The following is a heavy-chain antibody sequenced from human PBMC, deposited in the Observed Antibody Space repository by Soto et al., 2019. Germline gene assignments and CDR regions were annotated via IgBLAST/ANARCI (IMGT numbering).Heavy chain of an antibody. Sequence: GGSLRLSCAASGFTVSSNYMTWVRQAPGKGLKWVSVIYSGDSTYYADSVKGLFTISRDNSKNRLYLQMNSLRVEDTAVYYCAGGLTRLYIDQWGQGTLVTVSS. V-gene: IGHV3-53*01. D-gene: IGHD2-15*01. J-gene: IGHJ4*02. CDR2: IYSGDST. CDR3: AGGLTRLYIDQ. CDR1: GFTVSSNY.